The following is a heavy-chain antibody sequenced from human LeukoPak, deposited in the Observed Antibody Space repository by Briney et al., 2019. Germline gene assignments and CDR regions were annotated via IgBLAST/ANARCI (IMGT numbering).Heavy chain of an antibody. J-gene: IGHJ4*02. V-gene: IGHV3-30*03. D-gene: IGHD6-13*01. Sequence: GGSLRLSCAASGFTVSSNYMSWVRQAPGEGLEWVAFMEYDGNIKYYADSVKGRFTISRDNSKNTLHLQMDSLRPDDTAVYFCARDSIRQQLYYFDYWGRGTLVTVSS. CDR3: ARDSIRQQLYYFDY. CDR1: GFTVSSNY. CDR2: MEYDGNIK.